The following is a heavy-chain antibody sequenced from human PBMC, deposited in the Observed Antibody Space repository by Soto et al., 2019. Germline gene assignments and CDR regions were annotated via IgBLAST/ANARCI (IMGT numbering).Heavy chain of an antibody. V-gene: IGHV1-45*02. J-gene: IGHJ3*01. Sequence: EASVKVSCKASGYTFTYRYLHWVRQAPGQALEWMGWITPFNGNTNYAQKFQDRVTITRDRSMSTAYMELSSLRSEDTAMYYCASYGDSNNGAFDFWGPGTMVTVSS. CDR2: ITPFNGNT. CDR1: GYTFTYRY. CDR3: ASYGDSNNGAFDF. D-gene: IGHD2-21*01.